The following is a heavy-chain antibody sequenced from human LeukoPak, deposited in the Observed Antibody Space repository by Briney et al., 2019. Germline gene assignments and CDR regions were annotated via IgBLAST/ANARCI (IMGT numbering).Heavy chain of an antibody. J-gene: IGHJ4*02. CDR1: GFNFRTFA. D-gene: IGHD2-2*01. CDR2: SSSDGKNN. Sequence: PGGSLRLSCVASGFNFRTFAIYWVRQAPGKGLEWVAGSSSDGKNNFYVDSAKGRFTVSRDYSKNTLYPQMNNLRTEDTAVYFCAKDYLGSSRSMDSWGRGTLVTVSS. CDR3: AKDYLGSSRSMDS. V-gene: IGHV3-30*18.